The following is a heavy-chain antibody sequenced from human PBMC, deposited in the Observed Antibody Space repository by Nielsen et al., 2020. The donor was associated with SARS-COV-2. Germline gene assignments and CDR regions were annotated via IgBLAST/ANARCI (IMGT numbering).Heavy chain of an antibody. J-gene: IGHJ4*02. CDR2: IGGSGRST. CDR3: ATPEGYCSGGSCYGGEYFDY. V-gene: IGHV3-23*01. D-gene: IGHD2-15*01. Sequence: VRQAPGKGLEWVSSIGGSGRSTYYADSVKGRFTISRDNSKNTMYLQMNSLRAEDTAVYYCATPEGYCSGGSCYGGEYFDYWGQGTLVTVSS.